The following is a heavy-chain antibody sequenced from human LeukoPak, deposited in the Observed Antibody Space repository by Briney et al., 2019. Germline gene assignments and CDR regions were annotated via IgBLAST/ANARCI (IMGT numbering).Heavy chain of an antibody. J-gene: IGHJ4*02. CDR3: ARSELLWFGGVNSGFDY. Sequence: PSETLSLTCTVSGGSISSYYWSWIRQPPGKGLEWIGYIYYSGSTNYNPSLKSRVTISLDTSKNQFSLKLRSVTAADTAVYYCARSELLWFGGVNSGFDYWGQGTLVTVSS. D-gene: IGHD3-10*01. CDR2: IYYSGST. V-gene: IGHV4-59*01. CDR1: GGSISSYY.